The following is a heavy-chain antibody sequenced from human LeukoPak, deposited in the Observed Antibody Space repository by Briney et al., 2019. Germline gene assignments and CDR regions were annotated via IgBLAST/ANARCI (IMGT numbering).Heavy chain of an antibody. Sequence: ASVKVSCKASGYAFIDYAINWVRQAPGQGLEWMGIINPSGGSTSYAQKFQGRVTMTRDTSTSTVYMELSSLRSEDTAVYYCARDDREYYYDSSVPAPFDYWGQGTLVTVSS. J-gene: IGHJ4*02. CDR2: INPSGGST. D-gene: IGHD3-22*01. V-gene: IGHV1-46*01. CDR1: GYAFIDYA. CDR3: ARDDREYYYDSSVPAPFDY.